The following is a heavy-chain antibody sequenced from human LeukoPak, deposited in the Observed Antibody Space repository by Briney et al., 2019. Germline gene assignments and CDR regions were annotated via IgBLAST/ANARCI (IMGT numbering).Heavy chain of an antibody. D-gene: IGHD3-3*01. CDR2: IGGDGRS. Sequence: PGGSLRLSCAASGFTFTPNAMNWVRQAPGKGLEWVSGIGGDGRSHYTDSVKGRFTISRDNSKNTLYLQMNSLRAEDTAIYYCAKDHHNWSGIDYWGQGTLVTVSS. CDR3: AKDHHNWSGIDY. V-gene: IGHV3-23*01. J-gene: IGHJ4*02. CDR1: GFTFTPNA.